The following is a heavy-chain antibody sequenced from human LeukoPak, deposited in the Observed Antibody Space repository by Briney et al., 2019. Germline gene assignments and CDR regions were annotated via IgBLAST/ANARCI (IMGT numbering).Heavy chain of an antibody. V-gene: IGHV4-4*02. CDR3: ASGGLVSRYLDH. D-gene: IGHD3-9*01. CDR1: GGSITSSTW. J-gene: IGHJ4*02. CDR2: VFYSGST. Sequence: SWSLSLTCAVSGGSITSSTWWTWVRPPPGKGLEWIGEVFYSGSTNSNPSLKSRLTMSVDESKQEFSLRLTAVTAADTAVYYCASGGLVSRYLDHWGQGALVNVSS.